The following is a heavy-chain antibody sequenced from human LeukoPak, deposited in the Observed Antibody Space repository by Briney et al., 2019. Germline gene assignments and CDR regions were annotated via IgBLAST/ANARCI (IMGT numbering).Heavy chain of an antibody. Sequence: GGSLRLSCATSGFNFSDYSMYWVHQAPGKGLEWVSSISSSGTYISYSDSVRGRFTISRDNAKNSLYLHMNSLRAADTAVYYCARDFPLGLVVVTASWGQGALVTVSS. J-gene: IGHJ4*02. D-gene: IGHD2-21*02. CDR1: GFNFSDYS. CDR2: ISSSGTYI. V-gene: IGHV3-21*01. CDR3: ARDFPLGLVVVTAS.